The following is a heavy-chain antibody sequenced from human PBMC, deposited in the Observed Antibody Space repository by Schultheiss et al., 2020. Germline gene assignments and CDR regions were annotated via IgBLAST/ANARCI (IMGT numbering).Heavy chain of an antibody. CDR1: GYTFTSYY. CDR2: INPSGGST. J-gene: IGHJ6*02. Sequence: ASVKVSCKASGYTFTSYYMHWVRQAPGQGLEWMGMINPSGGSTINAQKFQGRVTMTRDTSTSTVYMEVSSLRSEDTAVYYCARDRAQAAMSPRYYYYGMDVWGQGTAVTVSS. D-gene: IGHD5-18*01. CDR3: ARDRAQAAMSPRYYYYGMDV. V-gene: IGHV1-46*01.